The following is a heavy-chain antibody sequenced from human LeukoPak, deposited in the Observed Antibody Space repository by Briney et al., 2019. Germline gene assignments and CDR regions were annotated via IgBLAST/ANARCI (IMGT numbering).Heavy chain of an antibody. J-gene: IGHJ5*02. CDR3: ARDYGDYANWFDP. CDR2: IYYSGNT. V-gene: IGHV4-59*01. Sequence: PSETLSLTCTVSGGSLSNYYWIWIRQPPGKGLEWIGYIYYSGNTNYNPSLKSRVTISVDTSKNQFSLKLNSVTAADTAVYYCARDYGDYANWFDPWGQGTLSPSPQ. CDR1: GGSLSNYY. D-gene: IGHD4-17*01.